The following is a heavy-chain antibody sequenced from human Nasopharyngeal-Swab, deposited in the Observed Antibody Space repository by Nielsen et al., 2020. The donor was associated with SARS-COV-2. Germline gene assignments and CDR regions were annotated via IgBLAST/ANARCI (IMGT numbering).Heavy chain of an antibody. D-gene: IGHD6-13*01. V-gene: IGHV6-1*01. Sequence: WIRQSPSRGLEWLGRTYYRSKWYNDYAVSVKSRITINPDTSKNQFSLQLNSVTPQDTAVYHCAREWGSSWHYWGQGTLVTVSS. CDR2: TYYRSKWYN. CDR3: AREWGSSWHY. J-gene: IGHJ4*02.